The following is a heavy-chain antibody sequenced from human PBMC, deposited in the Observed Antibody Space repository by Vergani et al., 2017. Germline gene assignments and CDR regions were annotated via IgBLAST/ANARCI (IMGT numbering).Heavy chain of an antibody. CDR2: IRSKAYGGTT. J-gene: IGHJ3*02. Sequence: EVQLVESGGGLVQPGRSLRLSCTASGFTFGDYAMSWFRQAPGKGLEWVGFIRSKAYGGTTEYAASVKGRFTISRDDSKSIAYLQMNSLKTEDTAVYYCAHFDYDEGGDAFDIWGQGTMVTVSS. CDR1: GFTFGDYA. CDR3: AHFDYDEGGDAFDI. D-gene: IGHD4-17*01. V-gene: IGHV3-49*03.